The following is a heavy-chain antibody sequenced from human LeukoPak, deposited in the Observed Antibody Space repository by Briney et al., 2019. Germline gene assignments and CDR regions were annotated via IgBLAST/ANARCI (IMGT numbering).Heavy chain of an antibody. V-gene: IGHV7-4-1*02. CDR1: GYTFTGYY. CDR2: INTNTGNP. D-gene: IGHD2-15*01. Sequence: ASVKVSCKASGYTFTGYYMHWVRQAPGQGLEWMGWINTNTGNPTYAQGFTGRFVFSLDTSVSTAYLQISSLKAEDTAVYYCARDVGYCSGGSCSSLRDDYWGQGTLVTVSS. J-gene: IGHJ4*02. CDR3: ARDVGYCSGGSCSSLRDDY.